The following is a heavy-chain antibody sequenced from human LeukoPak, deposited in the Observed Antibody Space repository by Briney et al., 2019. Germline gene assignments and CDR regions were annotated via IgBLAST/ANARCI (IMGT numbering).Heavy chain of an antibody. CDR3: ARRVSDCGGNSGGWFDP. CDR2: ISSSSGTI. J-gene: IGHJ5*02. D-gene: IGHD4-23*01. CDR1: GFTFSTYS. V-gene: IGHV3-48*01. Sequence: PGGSLRLSCAASGFTFSTYSMNWVRQAPGKGLEWVSYISSSSGTIYYADSVKGRFTISRDNAKNSLYLQMNSLRAEDTAVYYCARRVSDCGGNSGGWFDPWGQGTLVTVSS.